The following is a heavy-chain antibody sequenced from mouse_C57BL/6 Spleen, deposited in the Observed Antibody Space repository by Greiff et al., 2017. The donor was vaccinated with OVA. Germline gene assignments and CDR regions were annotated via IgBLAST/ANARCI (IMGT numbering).Heavy chain of an antibody. V-gene: IGHV5-9-1*02. CDR1: GFTFSSYA. J-gene: IGHJ2*01. Sequence: EVQGVESGEGLVKPGGSLKLSCAASGFTFSSYAMSWVRQTPEKRLEWVAYISSGGDYLYYADTVKGRFTLSRDNARNTLYLQMSSLKSEDTAMYYCTRDKDYSNFDYWGQGTTLTVSS. CDR3: TRDKDYSNFDY. D-gene: IGHD2-5*01. CDR2: ISSGGDYL.